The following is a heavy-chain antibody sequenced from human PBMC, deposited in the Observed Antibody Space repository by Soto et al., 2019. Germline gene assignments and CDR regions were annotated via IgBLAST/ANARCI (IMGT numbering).Heavy chain of an antibody. CDR2: ISGSGGST. V-gene: IGHV3-23*01. Sequence: GGSLRLSCAASGFTFSSYAMSWVHQAPGKGLEWVSAISGSGGSTYYADSVKGRFTISRDNSKNTLYLQMNSLRAEDTAVYYCAKGSVRDDYDRCFDYWGQGTLVTVSS. CDR1: GFTFSSYA. CDR3: AKGSVRDDYDRCFDY. J-gene: IGHJ4*02. D-gene: IGHD4-17*01.